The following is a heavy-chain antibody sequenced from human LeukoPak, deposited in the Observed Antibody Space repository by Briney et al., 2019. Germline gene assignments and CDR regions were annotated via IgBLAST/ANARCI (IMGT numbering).Heavy chain of an antibody. Sequence: SETLSLTCTVSGYSISSGYYWGWIRQPPGKGLEWIGSIYHSGSTYYNPSLKSRVTISVDTSKNQFSLKLSSVTAADTAVYYCARAGTTGTWYYYYYYMDVWGKGTTVTVSS. D-gene: IGHD1-1*01. CDR2: IYHSGST. V-gene: IGHV4-38-2*02. CDR1: GYSISSGYY. CDR3: ARAGTTGTWYYYYYYMDV. J-gene: IGHJ6*03.